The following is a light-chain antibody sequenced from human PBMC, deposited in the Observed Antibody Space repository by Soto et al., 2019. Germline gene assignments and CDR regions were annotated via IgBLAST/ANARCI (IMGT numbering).Light chain of an antibody. CDR3: QQSHTLPFT. CDR1: QSVSSY. Sequence: DIPMTQSPSSLSASVGDRVTITCRASQSVSSYLNWYQQKPGKAPKVLIYETSNLQSGVPSRFSGSGSETDFTLTISSLQPEYFATYYCQQSHTLPFTFGPGTKVDIK. J-gene: IGKJ3*01. CDR2: ETS. V-gene: IGKV1-39*01.